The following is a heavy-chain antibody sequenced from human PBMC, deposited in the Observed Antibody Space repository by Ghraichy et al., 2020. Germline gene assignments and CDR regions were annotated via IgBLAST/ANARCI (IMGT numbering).Heavy chain of an antibody. D-gene: IGHD4-11*01. V-gene: IGHV4-39*01. CDR3: ARHGTTVPFYFDY. CDR1: GGSISSSSYY. CDR2: IYYSGST. Sequence: SQTLSLTCTVSGGSISSSSYYWGWIRQPPGKGLEWIGSIYYSGSTYYNPSLKSRVTISVDTSKNHFSLKLSSVTAADTAVYYCARHGTTVPFYFDYWGQGTLVTVSS. J-gene: IGHJ4*02.